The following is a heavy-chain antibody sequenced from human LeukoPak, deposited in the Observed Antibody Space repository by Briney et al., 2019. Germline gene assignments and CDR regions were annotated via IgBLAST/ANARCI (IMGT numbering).Heavy chain of an antibody. CDR3: ARLAVAALNWFDP. D-gene: IGHD6-19*01. J-gene: IGHJ5*02. Sequence: ASVTVSCKASGYTFTGYYMHWVRQAPGQGLEWMGWIHPNSGGTNSAQKFQGRVTMTRDTSISTAYMELRSLRSDDTAVYYCARLAVAALNWFDPWGQGTLVTVSS. CDR1: GYTFTGYY. V-gene: IGHV1-2*02. CDR2: IHPNSGGT.